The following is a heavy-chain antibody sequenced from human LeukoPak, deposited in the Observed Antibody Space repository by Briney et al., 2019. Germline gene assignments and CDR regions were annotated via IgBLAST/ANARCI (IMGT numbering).Heavy chain of an antibody. J-gene: IGHJ4*02. CDR1: GYTLTELS. D-gene: IGHD6-13*01. CDR2: FDPEDGET. Sequence: EASVKVSCKVSGYTLTELSMHWVRQAPGKGLEWMGGFDPEDGETIYAQKFQGRVTITEDTSTDTAYMELSSLRSEDTAVYYCATEYSSSWYSVYWGQGTLVTVSS. CDR3: ATEYSSSWYSVY. V-gene: IGHV1-24*01.